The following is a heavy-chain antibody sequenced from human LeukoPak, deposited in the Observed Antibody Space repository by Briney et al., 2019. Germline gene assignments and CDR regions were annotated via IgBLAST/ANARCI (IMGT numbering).Heavy chain of an antibody. V-gene: IGHV3-48*01. D-gene: IGHD3-10*01. J-gene: IGHJ4*02. CDR1: GFTFSSYS. CDR2: ISTSSSTI. Sequence: GGSLRLSCAASGFTFSSYSMNWVRQAPGKGLEWVSYISTSSSTIYYADSVKGRFTISRDNSKNTLYLQMNSLRAEDTAVYYCARAMVRGVTIKGGFDYWGQGTLVTVSS. CDR3: ARAMVRGVTIKGGFDY.